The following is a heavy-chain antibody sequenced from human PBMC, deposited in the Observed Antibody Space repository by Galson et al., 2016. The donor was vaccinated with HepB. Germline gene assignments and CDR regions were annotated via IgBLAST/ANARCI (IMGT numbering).Heavy chain of an antibody. Sequence: SLRLSCAASGSTFSSHSMNWVRQAPGKGLKWVSHISRSSSTIYYADSVKGRFTISRDNVKNSLYLQMNSLRDEDTAVYYCARDAYSSRWFMGTSYGMDVWGQGTTVTISS. J-gene: IGHJ6*02. CDR2: ISRSSSTI. CDR1: GSTFSSHS. V-gene: IGHV3-48*02. D-gene: IGHD6-13*01. CDR3: ARDAYSSRWFMGTSYGMDV.